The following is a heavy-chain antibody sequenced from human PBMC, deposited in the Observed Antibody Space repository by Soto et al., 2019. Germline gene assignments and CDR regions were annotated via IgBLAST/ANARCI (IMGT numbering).Heavy chain of an antibody. V-gene: IGHV3-15*01. CDR2: LMSKTDGGTT. Sequence: EVQLVESGGGLVKPGGSLRLSCAASGFDFSKAWMSWVRQAPGKGLEWVGRLMSKTDGGTTVYAAPVKGRFTISRDDSKNTLYLQMSSLNTEYTHVYYCPAATERTDLDYWGQGTLVTVSS. CDR3: PAATERTDLDY. D-gene: IGHD2-2*01. J-gene: IGHJ4*02. CDR1: GFDFSKAW.